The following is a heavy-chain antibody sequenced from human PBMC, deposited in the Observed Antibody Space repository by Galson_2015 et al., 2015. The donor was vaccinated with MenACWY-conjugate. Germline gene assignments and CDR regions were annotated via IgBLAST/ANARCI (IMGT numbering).Heavy chain of an antibody. D-gene: IGHD3-10*01. CDR2: ISITSSTI. CDR3: ARGQWFGELLTYYFDY. CDR1: GFTFSDYT. J-gene: IGHJ4*02. V-gene: IGHV3-48*02. Sequence: SLRLSCAASGFTFSDYTMNWVRQAPGKGLEWVSYISITSSTIYYADSVKGRFTISRDNAKKSLYLQMYSLRDEDTAVYYCARGQWFGELLTYYFDYWGQGTLVTVSS.